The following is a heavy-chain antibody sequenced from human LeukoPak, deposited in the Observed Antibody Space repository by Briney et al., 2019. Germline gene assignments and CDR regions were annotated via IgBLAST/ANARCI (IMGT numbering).Heavy chain of an antibody. V-gene: IGHV4-34*01. Sequence: TTSETLSLTCAAYGGSFSGYYWSWIRQPPGKGLEWIGEINHSGSTNYNPSLKSRVTISVDTSKNQFSLKLSSVTAADTAVYYCARGRRGIVGATSDYWGQGTLVTVSS. CDR2: INHSGST. J-gene: IGHJ4*02. D-gene: IGHD1-26*01. CDR1: GGSFSGYY. CDR3: ARGRRGIVGATSDY.